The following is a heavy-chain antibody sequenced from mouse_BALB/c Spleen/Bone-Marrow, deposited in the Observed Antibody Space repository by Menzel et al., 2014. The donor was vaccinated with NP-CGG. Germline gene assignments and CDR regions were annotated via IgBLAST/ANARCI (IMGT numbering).Heavy chain of an antibody. CDR1: DYTFTTYW. J-gene: IGHJ4*01. CDR3: ARRTLAMDY. CDR2: IDPSTSET. V-gene: IGHV1-52*01. Sequence: QVQLQQSGPDLVRPGSSVKMSCKASDYTFTTYWMHWVKQRPGQGLEWIGMIDPSTSETRLNQKFKDKATLIVDKSSNTAYMQLSSLTSEDSAVCYCARRTLAMDYWGQGTSVTGSS.